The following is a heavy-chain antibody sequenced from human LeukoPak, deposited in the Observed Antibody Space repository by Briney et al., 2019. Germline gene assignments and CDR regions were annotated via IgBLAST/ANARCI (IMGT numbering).Heavy chain of an antibody. CDR3: ARGAGRFGVVSFDY. Sequence: ASVKVSCKASGYTFTSYGISWVRQAPGQGLEWMGGIIPIFGTANYAQKFQGRVTITADGSTSTAYMELSSLRSEDTAVYYCARGAGRFGVVSFDYWGQGTLVTVSS. CDR1: GYTFTSYG. CDR2: IIPIFGTA. V-gene: IGHV1-69*13. D-gene: IGHD3-3*01. J-gene: IGHJ4*02.